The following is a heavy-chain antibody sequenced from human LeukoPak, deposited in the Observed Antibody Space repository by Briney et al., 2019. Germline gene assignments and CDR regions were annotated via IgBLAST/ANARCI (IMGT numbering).Heavy chain of an antibody. CDR1: GVSFSGYY. J-gene: IGHJ6*04. CDR2: INHRGST. V-gene: IGHV4-34*01. Sequence: KSSETLSLTCAVYGVSFSGYYWSGIRQPPGKGLEWIGEINHRGSTNYNPSLKSRVTISVDTSKNQFSLKLSSVTAADTAVYYCARGRFGRRYYYGSGSYKGYYYGMDVWGKGTTVTVSS. D-gene: IGHD3-10*01. CDR3: ARGRFGRRYYYGSGSYKGYYYGMDV.